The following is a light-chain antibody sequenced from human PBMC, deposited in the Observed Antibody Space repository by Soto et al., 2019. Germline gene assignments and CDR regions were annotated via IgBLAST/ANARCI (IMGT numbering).Light chain of an antibody. Sequence: IQMTRSPSSLSASVGDRFTISCRISQGISSYLAWYQQKPGKAPELLIYAASTLQSGVPSRFSGSGSGTDFTLTISCLQSEDFATYYCQQYYSFPWTFGQGTKVDIK. CDR3: QQYYSFPWT. CDR1: QGISSY. V-gene: IGKV1D-8*01. J-gene: IGKJ1*01. CDR2: AAS.